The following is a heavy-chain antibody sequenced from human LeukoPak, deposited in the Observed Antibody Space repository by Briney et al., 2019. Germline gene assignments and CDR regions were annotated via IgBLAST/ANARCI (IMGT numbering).Heavy chain of an antibody. Sequence: GASVKVSCKVSGYTLTELSMHWVRQAPGKGLEWMGGFDPEDGETIYAQKFQGRVTMTEDTSTDIAYMELSSLRSEDTAVYYCATWAPAVAGPYYYYYMDVWGKGTTVTVSS. CDR2: FDPEDGET. D-gene: IGHD6-19*01. J-gene: IGHJ6*03. CDR1: GYTLTELS. CDR3: ATWAPAVAGPYYYYYMDV. V-gene: IGHV1-24*01.